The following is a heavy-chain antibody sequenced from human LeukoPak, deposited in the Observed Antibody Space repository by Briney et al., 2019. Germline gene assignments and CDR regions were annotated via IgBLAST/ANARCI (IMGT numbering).Heavy chain of an antibody. D-gene: IGHD4-23*01. CDR1: GYTFTTYA. Sequence: ASVKVSCKASGYTFTTYAISWVRQAPGQGLEWMGWISAYNGNTNYAQKFQGRVTITRNTSISTAYMGLSSLRSEDTAVYFCARVADYSGKGDYWGQGTLVTVSS. V-gene: IGHV1-18*01. CDR3: ARVADYSGKGDY. CDR2: ISAYNGNT. J-gene: IGHJ4*02.